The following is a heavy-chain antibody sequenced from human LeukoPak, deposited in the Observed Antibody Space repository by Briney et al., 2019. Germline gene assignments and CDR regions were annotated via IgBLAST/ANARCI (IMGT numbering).Heavy chain of an antibody. CDR2: INPNSGGT. J-gene: IGHJ5*02. CDR1: GYTFTGYY. CDR3: AREEIIVGATTGNWFDP. D-gene: IGHD1-26*01. Sequence: GASVKVSCKASGYTFTGYYMHWVRQAPGQGLEWMGWINPNSGGTNYAQKFQGRVTMTRDTSISTAYMELSRLRSDDTAVYYRAREEIIVGATTGNWFDPWGQGTLVTVSS. V-gene: IGHV1-2*02.